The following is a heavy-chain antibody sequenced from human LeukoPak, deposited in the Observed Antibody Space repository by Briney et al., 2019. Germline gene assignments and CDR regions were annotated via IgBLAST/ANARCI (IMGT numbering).Heavy chain of an antibody. Sequence: GGSLRLSCAASGFTFSSYAMHWVRQAPGKGLEWVAVISYDGSNKYYADSVKGRFTISRDNSKNTLYLQMNSLRAEDTAVYYCARRKYYYGSGPSGWFDPW. CDR3: ARRKYYYGSGPSGWFDP. CDR2: ISYDGSNK. D-gene: IGHD3-10*01. V-gene: IGHV3-30-3*01. CDR1: GFTFSSYA. J-gene: IGHJ5*02.